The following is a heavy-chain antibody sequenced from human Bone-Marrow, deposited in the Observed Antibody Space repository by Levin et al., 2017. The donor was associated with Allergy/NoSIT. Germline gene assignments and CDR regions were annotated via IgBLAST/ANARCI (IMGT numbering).Heavy chain of an antibody. V-gene: IGHV3-30*03. CDR1: GFTFSTYG. J-gene: IGHJ4*02. Sequence: GGSLRLSCAASGFTFSTYGMHWVRQAPGKGLEWVASILYDGSDQYYADSVKGRFTVSRDNSKNTLDLHMNSLRTEDTAIYFCAMATPLANWGQGALVTVSS. CDR2: ILYDGSDQ. CDR3: AMATPLAN.